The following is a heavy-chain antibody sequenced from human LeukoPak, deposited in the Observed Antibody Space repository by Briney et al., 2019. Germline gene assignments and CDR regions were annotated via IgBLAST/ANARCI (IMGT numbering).Heavy chain of an antibody. CDR3: ARVAYDSSGYYPSNDY. D-gene: IGHD3-22*01. V-gene: IGHV4-4*02. CDR2: IYHSGST. CDR1: GGSISSSNW. J-gene: IGHJ4*02. Sequence: SETLSLTCAVSGGSISSSNWWSWVRQPPGKGLEWIGEIYHSGSTNYNPSLKSRVTISVDKSKNQFSLKLSSVTAEDTAVYYCARVAYDSSGYYPSNDYWGQGTLVTVSS.